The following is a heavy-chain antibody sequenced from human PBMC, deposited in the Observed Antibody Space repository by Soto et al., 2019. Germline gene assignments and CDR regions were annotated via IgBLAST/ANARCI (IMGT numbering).Heavy chain of an antibody. J-gene: IGHJ3*02. CDR1: GGSISSYY. CDR2: IYYSGST. D-gene: IGHD3-22*01. Sequence: SETLSLTCTVSGGSISSYYWIWIRQPPGKGLEWIGYIYYSGSTNYNPSLKSRVTISVDTSKNQFSLKLSSVTAADTAVYYCARVPYYYDSSDAFDIWGQGAMVTVSS. CDR3: ARVPYYYDSSDAFDI. V-gene: IGHV4-59*01.